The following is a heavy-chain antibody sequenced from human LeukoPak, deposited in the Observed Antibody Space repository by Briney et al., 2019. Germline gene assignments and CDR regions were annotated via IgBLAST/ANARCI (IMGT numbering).Heavy chain of an antibody. CDR2: IKQDGSEK. V-gene: IGHV3-7*01. CDR3: ASYNLYCTNGVCSNWFDP. Sequence: PGGSPRLSCAASGFTFSSYWMSWVRQAPGKGLEWVANIKQDGSEKYYVDSVKGRFTISRDNAKNSLYLQMNSLRAEDTAVYYCASYNLYCTNGVCSNWFDPWGQGTLVTVSS. J-gene: IGHJ5*02. CDR1: GFTFSSYW. D-gene: IGHD2-8*01.